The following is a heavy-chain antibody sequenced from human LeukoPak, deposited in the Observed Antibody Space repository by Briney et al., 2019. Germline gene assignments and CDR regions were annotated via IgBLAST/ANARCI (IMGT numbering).Heavy chain of an antibody. CDR3: AKGYITMVRGARYNWFDP. CDR1: GFTFSSYA. Sequence: PGGSLRLSCAASGFTFSSYAMSWVRQAPGKGLEWVSAISGSGGSTYYADSVKGRFTISRDNSKNTLYLQMNSLRAEDTAVYYCAKGYITMVRGARYNWFDPWGQGTLVTVSS. D-gene: IGHD3-10*01. CDR2: ISGSGGST. J-gene: IGHJ5*02. V-gene: IGHV3-23*01.